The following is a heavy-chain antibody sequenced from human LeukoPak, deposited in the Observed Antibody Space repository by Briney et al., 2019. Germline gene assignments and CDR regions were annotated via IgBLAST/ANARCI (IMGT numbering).Heavy chain of an antibody. CDR3: ASAGIYCSGGSCYRRPFDY. J-gene: IGHJ4*02. Sequence: GGSLRLSCAASGFTVSSNYMSWVRQAPGKGLEWVSVIYSGGSTYYADSVKGRFTISRDNSKNTLYLQMNSLRAEDTAVYYCASAGIYCSGGSCYRRPFDYWDQGTLVTVSS. CDR2: IYSGGST. V-gene: IGHV3-53*01. D-gene: IGHD2-15*01. CDR1: GFTVSSNY.